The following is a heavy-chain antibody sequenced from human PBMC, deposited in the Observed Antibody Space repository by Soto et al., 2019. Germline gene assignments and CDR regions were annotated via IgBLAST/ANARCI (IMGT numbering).Heavy chain of an antibody. Sequence: ASVNVSCKASGYTFTHYHVYWVRQAPGRGLEWLGMINPSGGSTTYAQNLQGRVTMTRDTSTNTVYMELSSLRSEDTAVYYCAREAINSSGYSRYFQHWGQGTLVTVSS. CDR3: AREAINSSGYSRYFQH. V-gene: IGHV1-46*01. CDR1: GYTFTHYH. CDR2: INPSGGST. D-gene: IGHD3-22*01. J-gene: IGHJ1*01.